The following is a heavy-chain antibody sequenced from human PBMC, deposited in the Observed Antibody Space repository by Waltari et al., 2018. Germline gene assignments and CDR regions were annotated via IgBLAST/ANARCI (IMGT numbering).Heavy chain of an antibody. J-gene: IGHJ4*02. D-gene: IGHD5-12*01. Sequence: EVQLVESGGGLVQPGGSLRLSCAASGFTFSSYDMHWVRQATGKGLEWVSAIGTAGDTYYPGSVKGRFTISRENAKNSLYLQMNSLRAEDMAVYYCARATYSGRPDYWGQGTLVTVSS. V-gene: IGHV3-13*01. CDR3: ARATYSGRPDY. CDR1: GFTFSSYD. CDR2: IGTAGDT.